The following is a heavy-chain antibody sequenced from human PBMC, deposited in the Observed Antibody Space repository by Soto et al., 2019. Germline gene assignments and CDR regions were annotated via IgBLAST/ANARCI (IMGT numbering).Heavy chain of an antibody. CDR2: IYYSGST. Sequence: SETLSLTCTVSGGSISSGDYYWSWIRQPPGKGLEWIGYIYYSGSTYYNPSLKSRVTISVDTSKNQFSLKLSSVTAADTAVYYCARLTVDIAATTLDYWGQGXLVTAPQ. D-gene: IGHD5-12*01. V-gene: IGHV4-30-4*01. CDR3: ARLTVDIAATTLDY. CDR1: GGSISSGDYY. J-gene: IGHJ4*02.